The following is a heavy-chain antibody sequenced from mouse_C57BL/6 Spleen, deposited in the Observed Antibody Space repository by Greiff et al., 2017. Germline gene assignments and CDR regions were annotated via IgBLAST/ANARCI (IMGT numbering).Heavy chain of an antibody. D-gene: IGHD3-2*02. CDR2: ISSGGDYI. CDR1: GFTFSSYA. V-gene: IGHV5-9-1*02. Sequence: EVKVVESGEGLVKPGGSLKLPCAASGFTFSSYAMSWVRQTPEKRLEWVAYISSGGDYIYYADTVKGRFTISRDNARNTLYLQMSSLKSEDTAMYYCTRGTAQATFAYWGQGTLVTVSA. CDR3: TRGTAQATFAY. J-gene: IGHJ3*01.